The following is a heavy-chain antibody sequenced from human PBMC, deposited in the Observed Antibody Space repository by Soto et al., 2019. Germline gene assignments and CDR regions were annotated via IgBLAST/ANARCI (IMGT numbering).Heavy chain of an antibody. V-gene: IGHV4-59*01. CDR1: GDSISSYY. Sequence: SETLSLTCTVSGDSISSYYWNWIRQSPGKELEWIGYVSFSGSTSYNPSLKSRATISVDTSKNQFSLKLSSVTAADTAVYYCARSREMYYYDSSGYYAHWGQGTLVTVSS. J-gene: IGHJ4*02. D-gene: IGHD3-22*01. CDR3: ARSREMYYYDSSGYYAH. CDR2: VSFSGST.